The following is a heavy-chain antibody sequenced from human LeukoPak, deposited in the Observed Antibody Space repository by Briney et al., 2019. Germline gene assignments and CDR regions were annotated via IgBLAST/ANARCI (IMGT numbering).Heavy chain of an antibody. Sequence: SQTLSLTCDISGDNVSNNRAAWDWIRQSPSRGLEWLGRTYYRSKWYNDYAVSVKSRITINPDTSKNQFSLQLNSVTPEDTAVYYCARGRQDLMSVDYWGQGTLVTVSS. J-gene: IGHJ4*02. V-gene: IGHV6-1*01. CDR3: ARGRQDLMSVDY. D-gene: IGHD2-8*01. CDR2: TYYRSKWYN. CDR1: GDNVSNNRAA.